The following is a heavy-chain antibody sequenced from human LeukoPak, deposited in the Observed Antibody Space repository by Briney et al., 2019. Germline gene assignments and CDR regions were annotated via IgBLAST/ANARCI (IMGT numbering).Heavy chain of an antibody. J-gene: IGHJ4*02. CDR1: GFTFGSYA. V-gene: IGHV3-30-3*01. Sequence: QAGGSLRLSCAASGFTFGSYAMHWVRQAPGKGLEWVAVISYDGSNKYYADSVKGRFTISRDNSKNTLYLQMSSLRAEDTAVYYCARDPDYYDSSGYLYWGQGTLVTVSS. D-gene: IGHD3-22*01. CDR2: ISYDGSNK. CDR3: ARDPDYYDSSGYLY.